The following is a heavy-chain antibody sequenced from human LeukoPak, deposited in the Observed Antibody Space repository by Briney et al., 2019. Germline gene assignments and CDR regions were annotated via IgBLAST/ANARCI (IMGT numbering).Heavy chain of an antibody. CDR1: GFTFSSYS. CDR2: ISSSSSYI. Sequence: GGSLRLSCAASGFTFSSYSMNWVRQAPGKGLEWVSSISSSSSYIYYADSVKGRFTISRDNAKNSLYPQMNSLRAEDTAVYYCASLGTIGGNWFDPWGQGTPVTVSS. J-gene: IGHJ5*02. V-gene: IGHV3-21*01. D-gene: IGHD3-16*01. CDR3: ASLGTIGGNWFDP.